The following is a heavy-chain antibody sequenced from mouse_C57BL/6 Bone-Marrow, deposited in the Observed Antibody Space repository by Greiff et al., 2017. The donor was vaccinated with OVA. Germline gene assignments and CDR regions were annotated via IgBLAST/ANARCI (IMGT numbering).Heavy chain of an antibody. CDR1: GYSITSGYY. J-gene: IGHJ3*01. CDR2: ISYDGSN. Sequence: EVKLLESGPGLVKPSQSLSLTCSVTGYSITSGYYWNWIRQFPGNKLEWMGYISYDGSNNYNPSLKNRISITRDTSKNQFFLKLNSVTTEDTATYYCARGELGRFAYWGQGTLVTVS. CDR3: ARGELGRFAY. V-gene: IGHV3-6*01. D-gene: IGHD4-1*01.